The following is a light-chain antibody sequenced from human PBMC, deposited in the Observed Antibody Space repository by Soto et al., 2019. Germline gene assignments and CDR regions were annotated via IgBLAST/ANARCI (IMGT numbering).Light chain of an antibody. CDR2: EDN. Sequence: NFMLTQPHSVSESPGKTVTISCTRSSGSIASNYVQWYQRRPASAPTTVIYEDNQRPSGVPDRFSGSIDSSSNSASLTISGLKTEDEADYYCQSYDSSNVVFGGGTKLTVL. V-gene: IGLV6-57*04. CDR1: SGSIASNY. J-gene: IGLJ2*01. CDR3: QSYDSSNVV.